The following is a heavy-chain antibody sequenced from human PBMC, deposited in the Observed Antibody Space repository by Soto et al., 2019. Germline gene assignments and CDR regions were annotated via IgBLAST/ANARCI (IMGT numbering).Heavy chain of an antibody. V-gene: IGHV4-34*01. CDR3: ARGPSRRPTLGLYYFDY. CDR2: INHSGST. D-gene: IGHD3-16*01. Sequence: QVQLQQWGAGLLKPSETLSLTCAVYGGSFSGYYWSWIRQPPGKGLEWIGEINHSGSTNYNPSLTSRVTISVDTSKNQFSLKLSSVTAADTAVYYCARGPSRRPTLGLYYFDYWGQGTLVTVSS. CDR1: GGSFSGYY. J-gene: IGHJ4*02.